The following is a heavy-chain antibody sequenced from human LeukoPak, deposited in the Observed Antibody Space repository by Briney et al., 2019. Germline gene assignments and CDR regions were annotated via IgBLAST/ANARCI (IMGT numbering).Heavy chain of an antibody. J-gene: IGHJ6*04. CDR2: ISSSSSYI. D-gene: IGHD3-10*02. Sequence: PGGSLRLSCAASEFTLSSYSMNWVRQAPGKGLEWVSSISSSSSYIYYADSVKGRFTISRDNAKNSLYLQMNSLRAEDTAVYYCAELGITMIGGVWGKGTTVTISS. CDR1: EFTLSSYS. CDR3: AELGITMIGGV. V-gene: IGHV3-21*01.